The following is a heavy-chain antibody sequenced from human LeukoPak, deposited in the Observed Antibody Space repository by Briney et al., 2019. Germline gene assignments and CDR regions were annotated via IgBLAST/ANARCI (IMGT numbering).Heavy chain of an antibody. V-gene: IGHV3-21*01. CDR3: ARDFGSSWYTDFDY. D-gene: IGHD6-13*01. CDR2: ISSSSSYI. J-gene: IGHJ4*02. CDR1: GFTFGSYS. Sequence: GGSLRLSCAASGFTFGSYSMNWVRQAPGKGLEWVSSISSSSSYIYYADSVKGRFTISRDNAKNSLYLQMNSLRAEDTAVYYCARDFGSSWYTDFDYWGQGTLVTVSS.